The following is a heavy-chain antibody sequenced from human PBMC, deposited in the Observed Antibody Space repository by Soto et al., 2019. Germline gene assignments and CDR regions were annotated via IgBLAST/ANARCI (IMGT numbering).Heavy chain of an antibody. V-gene: IGHV3-23*01. CDR1: GFTFSRHA. Sequence: GWSLRLSCAVSGFTFSRHAMSWVRQAPGKGLEWVSAISGSGGSTYYADSVKGRFTISRDNSKNTLYVQMNSLRAEDTAVYYCVPKDYFDYWGQGTLVTVSS. J-gene: IGHJ4*02. CDR3: VPKDYFDY. CDR2: ISGSGGST.